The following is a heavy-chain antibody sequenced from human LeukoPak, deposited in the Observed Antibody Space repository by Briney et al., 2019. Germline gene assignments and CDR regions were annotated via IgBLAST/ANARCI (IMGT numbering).Heavy chain of an antibody. CDR2: IYYSGST. CDR1: GGSISSYY. D-gene: IGHD5-24*01. CDR3: ARDYNGGDGYNRLDY. V-gene: IGHV4-59*01. J-gene: IGHJ4*02. Sequence: SETLSLTCTVSGGSISSYYWSWIRQPPGKGLEWNGYIYYSGSTNYNPSLKSRVTISVDTSKNRFSLKLSSVTAADTAVYYCARDYNGGDGYNRLDYWGQGTLVTVSS.